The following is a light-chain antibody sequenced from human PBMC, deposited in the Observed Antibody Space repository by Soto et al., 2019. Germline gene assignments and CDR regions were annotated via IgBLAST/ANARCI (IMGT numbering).Light chain of an antibody. CDR1: QSISVW. CDR3: QPYNSYQYT. J-gene: IGKJ2*01. CDR2: DAS. V-gene: IGKV1-5*01. Sequence: DIQMTQSPSTLSASVGDRVTITCRASQSISVWLAWYQQKPGKAPQLLIFDASTLEGGVPSRFSGSRSGTEFSLTISSLQHDDFETYYCQPYNSYQYTFGQGTKVDIK.